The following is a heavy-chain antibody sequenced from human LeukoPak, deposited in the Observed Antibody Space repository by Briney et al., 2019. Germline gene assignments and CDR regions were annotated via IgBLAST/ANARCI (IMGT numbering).Heavy chain of an antibody. J-gene: IGHJ3*02. CDR3: ARWGGYCTNGVCSNAFDI. CDR1: RYTCTRYV. Sequence: ASVNVSCKAARYTCTRYVISRVGQAPGQGGEGMGWIRAYNGKTNYAQKLQGRVTMTTDTSTSTAYMELSRLRSDDTAVYYCARWGGYCTNGVCSNAFDIWGQGTMVTVSS. D-gene: IGHD2-8*01. V-gene: IGHV1-18*01. CDR2: IRAYNGKT.